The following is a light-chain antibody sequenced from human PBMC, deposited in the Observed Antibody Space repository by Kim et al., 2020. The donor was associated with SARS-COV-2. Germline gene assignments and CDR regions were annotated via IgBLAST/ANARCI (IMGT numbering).Light chain of an antibody. Sequence: DIQMTQSPSSLSASVGDRVTITCRASQGISSNVAWYQQKPGDVPKLLIYDASALLSGVPSRFSGSGSGTDFTLTTSSLQPEDVATYYCQKYNGAPWTVGQWTKVEYQT. CDR3: QKYNGAPWT. CDR2: DAS. CDR1: QGISSN. V-gene: IGKV1-27*01. J-gene: IGKJ1*01.